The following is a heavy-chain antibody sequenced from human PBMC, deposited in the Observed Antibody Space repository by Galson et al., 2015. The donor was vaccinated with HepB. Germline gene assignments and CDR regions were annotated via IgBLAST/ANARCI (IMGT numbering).Heavy chain of an antibody. V-gene: IGHV3-30*04. CDR1: GLMFSSYA. CDR2: ISYDGRNK. J-gene: IGHJ1*01. CDR3: ARDKLETVSGMGYFQH. D-gene: IGHD6-19*01. Sequence: SLRLSCAASGLMFSSYAMHWVRRAPGKGLEWVAVISYDGRNKYYVDSVKGRFTISRDNSKNTLYLQMNSLRAEDTAVYYCARDKLETVSGMGYFQHWGQGTLVTVSS.